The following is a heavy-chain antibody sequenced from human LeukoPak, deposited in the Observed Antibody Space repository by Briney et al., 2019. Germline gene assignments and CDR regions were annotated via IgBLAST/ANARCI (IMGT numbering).Heavy chain of an antibody. J-gene: IGHJ4*02. CDR1: GFIFSSYS. V-gene: IGHV3-7*03. CDR3: AKVQYDTPDY. CDR2: IKQDGGEK. Sequence: GGSLRLSCAASGFIFSSYSMSWVRQAPGKGLEWVANIKQDGGEKYYVDSVKGRFTISRDNAKNSLFLQMYSLRAEDTAVYYCAKVQYDTPDYWGQGTLVTVSS. D-gene: IGHD3-9*01.